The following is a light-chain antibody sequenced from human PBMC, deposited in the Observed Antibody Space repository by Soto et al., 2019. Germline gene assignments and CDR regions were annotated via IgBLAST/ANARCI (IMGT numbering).Light chain of an antibody. CDR1: QSVSSN. J-gene: IGKJ1*01. CDR2: GAS. V-gene: IGKV3-15*01. Sequence: EIVMTQSPATLSVSPGERATLSCRASQSVSSNLAWYQQKPGQAPRLLIYGASTRATGIPARFSGSGSGTEFTLTISRLEPEDFAVYYCQQYSSSWTFGQGTKVDIK. CDR3: QQYSSSWT.